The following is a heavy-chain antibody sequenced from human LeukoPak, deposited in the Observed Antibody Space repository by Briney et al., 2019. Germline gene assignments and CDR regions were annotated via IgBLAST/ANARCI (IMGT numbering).Heavy chain of an antibody. CDR2: IRSKAYGGTT. J-gene: IGHJ4*02. D-gene: IGHD5-18*01. Sequence: GRSLRLSCTASGFTFGDYAMSWVRQAPGKGLGWVGFIRSKAYGGTTEYAASVKGRFTISRDDSKSIAYLQMNSLKTEDTAVYYCTRSAGPRGYSYGYEDYWGQGTLVTVSS. CDR1: GFTFGDYA. V-gene: IGHV3-49*04. CDR3: TRSAGPRGYSYGYEDY.